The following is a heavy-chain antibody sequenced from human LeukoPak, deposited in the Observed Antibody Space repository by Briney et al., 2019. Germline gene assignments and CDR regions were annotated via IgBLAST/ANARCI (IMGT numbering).Heavy chain of an antibody. V-gene: IGHV3-23*01. D-gene: IGHD3-16*01. CDR1: GFTVSSNS. CDR2: ISPSGDIT. Sequence: HPGGSLRLSCTVSGFTVSSNSMSWVRQAPGKGLEWVSGISPSGDITYYTDSVRGRFTISRDNFKNTLSLQVNSLRAEDTAMYYCAKDDDWGRYKHWGQGTLVTVSS. J-gene: IGHJ1*01. CDR3: AKDDDWGRYKH.